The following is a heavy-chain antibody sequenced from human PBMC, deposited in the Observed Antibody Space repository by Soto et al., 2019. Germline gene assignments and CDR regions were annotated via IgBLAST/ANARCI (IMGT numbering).Heavy chain of an antibody. CDR1: GFTFSSYA. CDR3: AAYHSGSARRRWFDP. Sequence: VQLFESGGGLVQTGGSLRLSCAASGFTFSSYAMTWVRQAPGKGLEWVSTISGSGGSTYYADSVKGRFTISRDHSKNTLYLQMNSLRAEDTAVYYCAAYHSGSARRRWFDPWGQGTLVTVSS. CDR2: ISGSGGST. V-gene: IGHV3-23*01. D-gene: IGHD3-10*01. J-gene: IGHJ5*02.